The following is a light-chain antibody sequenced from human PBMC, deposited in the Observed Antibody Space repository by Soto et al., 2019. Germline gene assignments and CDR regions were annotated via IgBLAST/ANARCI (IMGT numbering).Light chain of an antibody. CDR3: QQYNNWPPIT. CDR1: QNINTN. J-gene: IGKJ5*01. Sequence: DIVMTQSPATLSVSPGERATLSCSASQNINTNLAWYQQKPGQAPRLLVYGAFTRAPGIPARFSGSGSGTEFALTITSLQSEDFAVYYCQQYNNWPPITFGQGTRLEI. CDR2: GAF. V-gene: IGKV3-15*01.